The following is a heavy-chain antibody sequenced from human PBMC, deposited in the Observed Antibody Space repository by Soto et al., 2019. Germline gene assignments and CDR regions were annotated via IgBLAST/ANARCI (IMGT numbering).Heavy chain of an antibody. CDR2: ISGSGGST. CDR1: GFTFSSYA. V-gene: IGHV3-23*01. J-gene: IGHJ6*02. CDR3: GGYQLLYSNYYGMDV. Sequence: GGSLRLSCAASGFTFSSYAMSWVRQAPGKGLEWVSAISGSGGSTYYADSVKGRFTISRDNSKNTLYLQMNSLRAEDTAVYYCGGYQLLYSNYYGMDVWGQGTTVTVSS. D-gene: IGHD2-2*02.